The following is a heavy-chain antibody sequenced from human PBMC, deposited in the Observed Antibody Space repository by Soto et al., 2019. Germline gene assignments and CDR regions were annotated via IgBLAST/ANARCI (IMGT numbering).Heavy chain of an antibody. J-gene: IGHJ3*01. D-gene: IGHD1-26*01. CDR1: RFIFSSYV. CDR2: ITGSGDET. CDR3: VKRGANWGAFDV. V-gene: IGHV3-23*01. Sequence: EMQLLESGGGLVQPGGSLRLSCAASRFIFSSYVMSWIRQAPGKGLEWVSSITGSGDETYYAYSMRGRFTISRDNSNDRVYMEMNSLRAEDTAVYYCVKRGANWGAFDVWGQGTLVTVSS.